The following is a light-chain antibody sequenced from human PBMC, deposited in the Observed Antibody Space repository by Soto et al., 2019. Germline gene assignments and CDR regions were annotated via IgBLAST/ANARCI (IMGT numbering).Light chain of an antibody. CDR2: EAT. Sequence: QSALTQPASVSGSPGQSITISCSGTSNDVGSFNLVPWYQQHPGKVPKLMIYEATKRPSGVSNRFSGSKSGNTASMTISGLQAEDEADYYCCSYARSSTVVFGGGTKVTVL. CDR3: CSYARSSTVV. CDR1: SNDVGSFNL. V-gene: IGLV2-23*01. J-gene: IGLJ2*01.